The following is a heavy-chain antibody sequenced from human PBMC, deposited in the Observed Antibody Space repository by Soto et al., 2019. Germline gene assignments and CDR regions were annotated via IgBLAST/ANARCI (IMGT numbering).Heavy chain of an antibody. D-gene: IGHD4-4*01. CDR1: GGSFSSSSDY. Sequence: QLQLQESGPGLVKPSETLSLTCNVSGGSFSSSSDYWGWIRQPPGKGLEWIGTIDYSGNTNYNPSRTRRVTTSEDTTQSRCSWKLSSVTVADTAVYYGARAGAVTRSRRYFDLWGRGTLVTVSS. CDR3: ARAGAVTRSRRYFDL. J-gene: IGHJ2*01. V-gene: IGHV4-39*02. CDR2: IDYSGNT.